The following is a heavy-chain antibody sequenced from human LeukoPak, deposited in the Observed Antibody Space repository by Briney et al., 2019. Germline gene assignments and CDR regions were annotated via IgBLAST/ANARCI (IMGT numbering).Heavy chain of an antibody. J-gene: IGHJ6*03. D-gene: IGHD3-22*01. Sequence: PSETLSLTCAVYGGSFSGYYWSWIRQPPGKGLEWIGYIYTSGSTNYNPSLKSRVTISVDTSKNQFSLKLSSVTAADTAVYYCASTNYDSRGYYPHYYMDVWGKGTTVTVSS. CDR1: GGSFSGYY. CDR3: ASTNYDSRGYYPHYYMDV. CDR2: IYTSGST. V-gene: IGHV4-4*09.